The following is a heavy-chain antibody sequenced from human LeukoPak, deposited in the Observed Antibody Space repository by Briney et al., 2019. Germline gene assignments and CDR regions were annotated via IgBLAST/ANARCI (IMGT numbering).Heavy chain of an antibody. J-gene: IGHJ4*02. Sequence: PGGSLRLSCAASGFTFSTYEMNWVRQAPGKGLEWVSYITSSSTTIYYADSVKGRFTISRDNAKNSLYLQMNSLRAEDTAVYYCALGSSSLGYWGQGTLVTVSS. CDR3: ALGSSSLGY. D-gene: IGHD2-2*01. CDR1: GFTFSTYE. CDR2: ITSSSTTI. V-gene: IGHV3-48*03.